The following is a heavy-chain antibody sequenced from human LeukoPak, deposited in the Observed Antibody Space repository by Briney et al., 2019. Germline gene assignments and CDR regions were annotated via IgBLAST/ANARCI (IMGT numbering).Heavy chain of an antibody. J-gene: IGHJ4*02. V-gene: IGHV1-69*13. D-gene: IGHD3-3*01. CDR3: ARGPGREWLLARGFEY. CDR1: GYTFTGYY. Sequence: SVKVSCKASGYTFTGYYMHWVRQAPGQGLEWMGGIIPIFGTANYAQKFQGRVTITADESTSTAYMELSSLRSEDTAVYYCARGPGREWLLARGFEYWGQGTLVTVSS. CDR2: IIPIFGTA.